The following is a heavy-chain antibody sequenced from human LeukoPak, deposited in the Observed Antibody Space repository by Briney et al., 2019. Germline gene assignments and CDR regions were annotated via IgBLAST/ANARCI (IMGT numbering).Heavy chain of an antibody. CDR3: AKVPGSSWYSQFDY. CDR1: GFSFSSNG. V-gene: IGHV3-23*01. D-gene: IGHD6-13*01. Sequence: GGSLRLSCAASGFSFSSNGMAWVRRAPGEGLDWVSGISGSGSNTYYADSVKGRFTISRDISKNTLYLQMNSLRAEDTAVYYCAKVPGSSWYSQFDYWGQGTLVTVSS. CDR2: ISGSGSNT. J-gene: IGHJ4*02.